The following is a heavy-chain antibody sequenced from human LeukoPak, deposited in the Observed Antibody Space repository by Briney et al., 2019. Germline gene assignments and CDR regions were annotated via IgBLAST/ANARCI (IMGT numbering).Heavy chain of an antibody. CDR2: IRHDGTNQ. J-gene: IGHJ3*02. V-gene: IGHV3-30*02. D-gene: IGHD3-22*01. CDR3: ANSYYYDSSGYYWPDAFDI. Sequence: GGSLRLSCVASGVTLSSYGMHWVRQAPGKGLEWVAYIRHDGTNQYNADSLKGRFTVSRDNSQNTLYLQMNSLRAEDTAVYYCANSYYYDSSGYYWPDAFDIWGQGTMVTVSS. CDR1: GVTLSSYG.